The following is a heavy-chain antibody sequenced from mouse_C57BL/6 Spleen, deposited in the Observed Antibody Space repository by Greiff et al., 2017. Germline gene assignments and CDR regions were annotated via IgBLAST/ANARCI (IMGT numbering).Heavy chain of an antibody. Sequence: EVQLQQSGPGLVKPSQSLSLTCSVTGYSFTSGYFSYWLRQFPGNKVEWMGYISYDGSNNYNPTLKNRISITRDTSKNQFYLKLNTVTTEDTATYYCARDGSSLGFGDWGQATLVTVAA. CDR1: GYSFTSGYF. D-gene: IGHD1-1*01. J-gene: IGHJ3*02. V-gene: IGHV3-6*01. CDR2: ISYDGSN. CDR3: ARDGSSLGFGD.